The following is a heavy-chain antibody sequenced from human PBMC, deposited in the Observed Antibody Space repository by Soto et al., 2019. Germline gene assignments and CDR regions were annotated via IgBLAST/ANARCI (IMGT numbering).Heavy chain of an antibody. D-gene: IGHD1-26*01. Sequence: SETLSLTCTVSGGSISSGDYYWSWIRQPPGKGLEWIGYIYYSGSTYYNPSLKSRVTISVDTSKNQFSLKLSSVTAADMAVYYCARARRTFRQLRTSNWFDPWGQGTLVTVSS. CDR3: ARARRTFRQLRTSNWFDP. CDR2: IYYSGST. CDR1: GGSISSGDYY. J-gene: IGHJ5*02. V-gene: IGHV4-30-4*01.